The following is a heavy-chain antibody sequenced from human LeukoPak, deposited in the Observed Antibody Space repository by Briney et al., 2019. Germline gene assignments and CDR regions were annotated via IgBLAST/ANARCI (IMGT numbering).Heavy chain of an antibody. CDR3: ARIRRPPGAFDI. J-gene: IGHJ3*02. Sequence: SETLSLTYSVSGYSISSGYYWSWIRPPAGKGLEWIGRIYTSGSTNYNPSLKSRVTISVDTSKNQFSLKLSSVTAADTAVYYCARIRRPPGAFDIWGQGTMVTVSS. CDR1: GYSISSGYY. V-gene: IGHV4-61*02. CDR2: IYTSGST.